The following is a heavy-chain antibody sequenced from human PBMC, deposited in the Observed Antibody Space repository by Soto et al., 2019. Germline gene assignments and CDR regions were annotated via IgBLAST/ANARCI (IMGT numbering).Heavy chain of an antibody. CDR2: ISGSGTTI. CDR1: AFIISDYY. J-gene: IGHJ4*02. V-gene: IGHV3-11*01. D-gene: IGHD2-15*01. Sequence: QVQLVESGGGLVKPGGSLRLSCAASAFIISDYYMSWIRQAPGKGLEWVSYISGSGTTIYYADSVKGRFTISRDNAKNSLYLQMSSLGAEDTAVYYCARVGCSGGSCPLDYWGQGTLVTVSS. CDR3: ARVGCSGGSCPLDY.